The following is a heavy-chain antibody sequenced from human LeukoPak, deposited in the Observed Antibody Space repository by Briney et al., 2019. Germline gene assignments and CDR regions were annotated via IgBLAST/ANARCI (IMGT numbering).Heavy chain of an antibody. CDR1: GYSFTSYG. Sequence: GESLKISCKGSGYSFTSYGISWVRQAPGQGLEWMGWISAYNGNTNYAQKLQGRVTMTTDKSTSTAYMELSSLRSEDTAVYYCARATRPYSGSYQRPSYYYYYYMDVWGKGTTVTVSS. D-gene: IGHD1-26*01. J-gene: IGHJ6*03. CDR2: ISAYNGNT. V-gene: IGHV1-18*01. CDR3: ARATRPYSGSYQRPSYYYYYYMDV.